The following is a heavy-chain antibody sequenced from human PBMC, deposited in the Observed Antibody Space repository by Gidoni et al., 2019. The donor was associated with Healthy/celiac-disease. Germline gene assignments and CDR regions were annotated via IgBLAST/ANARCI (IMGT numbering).Heavy chain of an antibody. CDR1: GFTFSTYA. J-gene: IGHJ4*02. CDR2: ITCGGHST. CDR3: AKALGPSANSFDY. D-gene: IGHD1-26*01. V-gene: IGHV3-23*01. Sequence: EVQLLESGGGLVQRGESLRLSCAAAGFTFSTYAMSWVRQAPGNGLEWVSTITCGGHSTYYADSVKDRFTISRDNSKNTLYLQMNSLRAEDTAVYYCAKALGPSANSFDYWGQGALLTVSS.